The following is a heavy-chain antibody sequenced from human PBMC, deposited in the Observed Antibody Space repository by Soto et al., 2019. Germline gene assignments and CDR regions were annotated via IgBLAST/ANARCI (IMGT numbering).Heavy chain of an antibody. CDR3: AGWELQGNWFDP. Sequence: QLQLQESGPGLVKPSETLSLTCTVSGGSISSSSYYWGWIRQPPGKGLEWIGSIYYSGSTYYNPSLKSRVTISVDTSKNQFSLKLSSVTAADTAVYYCAGWELQGNWFDPWGQGTLVTVSS. D-gene: IGHD1-26*01. CDR2: IYYSGST. V-gene: IGHV4-39*01. J-gene: IGHJ5*02. CDR1: GGSISSSSYY.